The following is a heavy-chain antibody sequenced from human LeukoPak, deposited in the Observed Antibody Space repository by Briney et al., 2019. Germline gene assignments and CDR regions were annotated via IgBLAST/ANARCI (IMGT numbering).Heavy chain of an antibody. Sequence: GGSLRLSCAASGFTFSSYAMSWVRQAPGKGLEWVSAISGSGGSTYYADSVKGRFTISRDNSKNTLYLQMNSLRAEDTAVYYCTKRSWSNRGFDYWGQGTLVTVSS. J-gene: IGHJ4*02. CDR2: ISGSGGST. CDR3: TKRSWSNRGFDY. V-gene: IGHV3-23*01. CDR1: GFTFSSYA. D-gene: IGHD1/OR15-1a*01.